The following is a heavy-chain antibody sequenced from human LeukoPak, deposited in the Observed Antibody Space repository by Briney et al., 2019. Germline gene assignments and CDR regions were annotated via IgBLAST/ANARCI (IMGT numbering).Heavy chain of an antibody. Sequence: GGSLRLSCAASSFTFSSFAMSWVRQAPGKGLEWVSTISYSGGSTYYADSVKGRFTVSRDNSKNTLYLQMNSLRAEDTAVYYCAKVPSDHCGSDCYPDYWGQGTLVTVSS. D-gene: IGHD2-21*02. CDR3: AKVPSDHCGSDCYPDY. V-gene: IGHV3-23*01. CDR1: SFTFSSFA. CDR2: ISYSGGST. J-gene: IGHJ4*02.